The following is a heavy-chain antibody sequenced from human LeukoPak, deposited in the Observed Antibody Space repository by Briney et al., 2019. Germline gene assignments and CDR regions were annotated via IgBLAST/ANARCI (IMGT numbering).Heavy chain of an antibody. J-gene: IGHJ4*02. CDR1: EFTFSSYG. CDR3: AKDQPYKRRDRDILTGYYDY. CDR2: IRYDGSNK. D-gene: IGHD3-9*01. V-gene: IGHV3-30*02. Sequence: GGSLRLSCVASEFTFSSYGMHWVRQAPGKGLEWVSFIRYDGSNKYYADSVKGRFTISRDNSKNTLYLQMDSLRVEDTAVYYCAKDQPYKRRDRDILTGYYDYWGQGVLVTVSS.